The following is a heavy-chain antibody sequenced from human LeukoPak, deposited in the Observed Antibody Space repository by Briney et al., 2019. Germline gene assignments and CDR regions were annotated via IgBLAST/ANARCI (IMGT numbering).Heavy chain of an antibody. CDR2: IIPIFGTA. CDR1: GGTFSSYA. CDR3: ASVYLHGMDV. V-gene: IGHV1-69*01. J-gene: IGHJ6*02. D-gene: IGHD1-14*01. Sequence: SVTVSCKASGGTFSSYAISWVRQAPGQGLEWMGGIIPIFGTANYAQKFQGRVTITADESTSTAYMELSSLRSEDTAVYYCASVYLHGMDVWGQGTTVTVSS.